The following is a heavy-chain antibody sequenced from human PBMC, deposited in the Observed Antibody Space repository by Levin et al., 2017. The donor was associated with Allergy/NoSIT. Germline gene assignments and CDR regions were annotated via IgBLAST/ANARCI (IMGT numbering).Heavy chain of an antibody. CDR3: ARDLNLKNYDILTGYRYYYGMDV. J-gene: IGHJ6*02. V-gene: IGHV3-48*03. CDR2: ISSSGRTI. Sequence: TGGSLRLSCAASGFTFSSYEMNWVRQAPGKGLEWVSYISSSGRTIYYADSVKGRFTISRDNAKNSLYLQMNSLRAEDTAVYYCARDLNLKNYDILTGYRYYYGMDVWGQGTTVTVSS. D-gene: IGHD3-9*01. CDR1: GFTFSSYE.